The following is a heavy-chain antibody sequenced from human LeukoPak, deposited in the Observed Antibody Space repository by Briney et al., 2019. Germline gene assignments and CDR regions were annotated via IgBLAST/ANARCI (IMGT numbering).Heavy chain of an antibody. J-gene: IGHJ3*02. D-gene: IGHD3-22*01. CDR1: GFTFSSYE. CDR2: ISSSGSTI. CDR3: AKTWSVTMIVVDAFDI. Sequence: GGSLRLSCAASGFTFSSYEMNWVRQAPGKGLEWVSYISSSGSTIYYADSVKGRFTISRDNSKNTLYLQMNSLRAEDTAVYYCAKTWSVTMIVVDAFDIWGQGTMVTVSS. V-gene: IGHV3-48*03.